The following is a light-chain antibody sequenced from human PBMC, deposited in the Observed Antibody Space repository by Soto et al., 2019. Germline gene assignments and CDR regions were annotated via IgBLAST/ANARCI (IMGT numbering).Light chain of an antibody. Sequence: IQMTQSPSTLSSSVGDRVTITCRASQSVSTWLAWYQQRPGKPPKLLIYDASSLQSGVPSKFSGGGSGTEFALTISSLQPDDFATYYCQQYYNYWTFGQGTKVDVK. CDR2: DAS. J-gene: IGKJ1*01. CDR1: QSVSTW. CDR3: QQYYNYWT. V-gene: IGKV1-5*01.